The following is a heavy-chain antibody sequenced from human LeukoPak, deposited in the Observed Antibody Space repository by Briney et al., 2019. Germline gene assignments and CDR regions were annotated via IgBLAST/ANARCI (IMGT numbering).Heavy chain of an antibody. Sequence: EASETLSLTCTVSGGSISSSSYYWGWIRQPPGKGLEWIGSIYYSGSTYYNPSLKSRVTISVDTSKNQFSLKLSSVTAADTAVYYCARDTGGHYDFWSGYSGNFDYWGQGTLVTVSS. CDR1: GGSISSSSYY. CDR2: IYYSGST. J-gene: IGHJ4*02. V-gene: IGHV4-39*07. CDR3: ARDTGGHYDFWSGYSGNFDY. D-gene: IGHD3-3*01.